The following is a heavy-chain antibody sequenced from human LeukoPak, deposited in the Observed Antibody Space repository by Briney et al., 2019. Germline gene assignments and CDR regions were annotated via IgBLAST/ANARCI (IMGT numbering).Heavy chain of an antibody. Sequence: PSETLSLTSTVSGGSISSSSYYWGWIRQPPGKGLEWIGGIYYSGSTYYNPSLKSRVTISVDTSKNQFSLNLSSVTAADTAVYYCALDTIGARPNFDYWGQGTLVTVSS. CDR2: IYYSGST. D-gene: IGHD4/OR15-4a*01. J-gene: IGHJ4*02. CDR3: ALDTIGARPNFDY. V-gene: IGHV4-39*01. CDR1: GGSISSSSYY.